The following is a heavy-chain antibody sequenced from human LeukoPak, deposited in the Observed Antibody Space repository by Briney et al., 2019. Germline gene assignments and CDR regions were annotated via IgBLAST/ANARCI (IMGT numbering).Heavy chain of an antibody. CDR1: GGSISSGSNY. CDR3: ARHGYSSSWSDY. Sequence: SETLSLTCTVSGGSISSGSNYWSWIRQPVGKGLEWIGRFYTSGSTNYNPSLKSRVTISVDTSKNQFSLKLNSVTAADTAVYFCARHGYSSSWSDYWGQGTLVTVSS. V-gene: IGHV4-61*02. D-gene: IGHD6-13*01. J-gene: IGHJ4*02. CDR2: FYTSGST.